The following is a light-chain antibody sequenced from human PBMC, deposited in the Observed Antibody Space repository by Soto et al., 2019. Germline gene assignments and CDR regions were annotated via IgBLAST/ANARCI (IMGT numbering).Light chain of an antibody. Sequence: EIVLTQSPCTLSLSPGERATLSCRASQSVSSNYLAWYQQKPGQAPRLLIYGASSRATAIPDRFSGGGSGTDFTLTISSLEPEDFAVYFCQQYGTSPLAFGGGTNVEIK. J-gene: IGKJ4*01. CDR2: GAS. CDR3: QQYGTSPLA. V-gene: IGKV3-20*01. CDR1: QSVSSNY.